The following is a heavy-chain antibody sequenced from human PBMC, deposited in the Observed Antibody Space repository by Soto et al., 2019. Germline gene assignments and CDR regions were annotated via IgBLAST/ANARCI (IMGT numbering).Heavy chain of an antibody. V-gene: IGHV3-30*18. CDR3: AKDPRFGRNWFDP. J-gene: IGHJ5*02. D-gene: IGHD3-10*01. CDR1: GFTISSYG. Sequence: QVQLVESWGGVVQPGRSLRLSCAAGGFTISSYGMHWVRQAPGKGLEWVAVISYDGSNKYYADSVKGRFTISRDNSKNTLYLQMNSLRAEDTAVYYCAKDPRFGRNWFDPWGQGTLVTVSS. CDR2: ISYDGSNK.